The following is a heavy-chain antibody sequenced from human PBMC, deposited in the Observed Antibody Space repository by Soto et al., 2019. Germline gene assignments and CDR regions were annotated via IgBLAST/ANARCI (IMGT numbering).Heavy chain of an antibody. CDR2: IYPGDSDT. D-gene: IGHD2-15*01. CDR3: ARLCSGGSCYSEDWFDP. J-gene: IGHJ5*02. V-gene: IGHV5-51*01. Sequence: PGESLKISCKGSGYSFTSYWIGWVRQMPGKGLEWMGIIYPGDSDTRYSPSFQGQVTIAADKSISTAYLQWSSLKASDTAMYYCARLCSGGSCYSEDWFDPWGQGTLVTVSS. CDR1: GYSFTSYW.